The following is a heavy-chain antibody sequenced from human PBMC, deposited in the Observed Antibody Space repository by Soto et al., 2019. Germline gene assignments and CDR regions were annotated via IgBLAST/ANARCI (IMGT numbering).Heavy chain of an antibody. D-gene: IGHD2-15*01. CDR3: ARERGGYCSGGSCYHYGMDV. Sequence: VGSLRLSCAGSGFTFSSYSMNWVRQAPGKGLEWVSSISSSSSYIYYADSVKGRFTISRDNAKNSLYLQMNSLRAEDTAVYYCARERGGYCSGGSCYHYGMDVWGQGTTVTVSS. CDR2: ISSSSSYI. V-gene: IGHV3-21*01. J-gene: IGHJ6*02. CDR1: GFTFSSYS.